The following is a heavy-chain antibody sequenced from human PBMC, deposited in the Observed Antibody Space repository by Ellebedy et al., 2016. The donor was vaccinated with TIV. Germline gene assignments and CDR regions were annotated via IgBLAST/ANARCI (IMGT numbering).Heavy chain of an antibody. D-gene: IGHD1-26*01. V-gene: IGHV3-11*06. CDR1: GFSFSDYY. J-gene: IGHJ4*02. Sequence: GESLKISCAASGFSFSDYYMSWIRQVPGTGLEWLSYISSSGRDTNYADSVKGRFTISRDNAKNSLYLEMNSLKVEDTAVYYCARGVEGAISDYWGQGTLVTVSS. CDR3: ARGVEGAISDY. CDR2: ISSSGRDT.